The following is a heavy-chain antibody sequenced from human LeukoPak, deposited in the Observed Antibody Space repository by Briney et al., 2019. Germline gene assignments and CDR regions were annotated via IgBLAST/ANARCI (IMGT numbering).Heavy chain of an antibody. CDR1: GGSISSGGYY. D-gene: IGHD6-19*01. J-gene: IGHJ1*01. V-gene: IGHV4-31*03. CDR3: ATEIPGSGWNRNAEYFQH. Sequence: SQTLSLTCTVSGGSISSGGYYWSWIRQHPGKGLEWIGYIYYSGSTYYNPSLKSRVTISVDTSKNQFSLKLSSVTAADTAVYYCATEIPGSGWNRNAEYFQHWGQGTLVTVSS. CDR2: IYYSGST.